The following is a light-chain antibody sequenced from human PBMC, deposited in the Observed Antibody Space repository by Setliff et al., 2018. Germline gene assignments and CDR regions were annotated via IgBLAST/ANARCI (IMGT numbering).Light chain of an antibody. V-gene: IGLV3-1*01. Sequence: SYELTQPPSLSVSPGQTASITCSGDKLGDKYISWYQHKPGQSPVVVMYQDNKRPSGIPRRFSGSNSGSTATLTISGTQAMDEADYYCQAWDSGTAVFGSGTKV. CDR3: QAWDSGTAV. CDR1: KLGDKY. CDR2: QDN. J-gene: IGLJ1*01.